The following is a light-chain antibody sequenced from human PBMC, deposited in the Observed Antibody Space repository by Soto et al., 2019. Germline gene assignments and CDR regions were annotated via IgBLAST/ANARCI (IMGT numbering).Light chain of an antibody. CDR2: DVS. V-gene: IGKV3-11*01. CDR3: QHRVIGPT. J-gene: IGKJ4*01. CDR1: QSVSSY. Sequence: EIALTQSPATLSLSPGERATLSCRAAQSVSSYLGWYQQKPGQAPRLLISDVSIRATGIPARFSGSGFGTDFTLTISSLEPEDTAVYYCQHRVIGPTFGGGTRVEIK.